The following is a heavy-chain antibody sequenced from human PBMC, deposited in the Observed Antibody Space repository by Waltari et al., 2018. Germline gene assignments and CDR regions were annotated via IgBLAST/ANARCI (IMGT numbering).Heavy chain of an antibody. CDR3: ARDTGALWMDV. D-gene: IGHD2-21*01. J-gene: IGHJ6*02. CDR2: INPSGGST. Sequence: QSGAEVKKPGASVKISCKTSEYTFTSSYIHWVRQAPGQGLEWMGIINPSGGSTIYAQKFQGRVTMTRDTSTSTVYMELSSLRSEDTAVYYCARDTGALWMDVWGQGTTVTVSS. CDR1: EYTFTSSY. V-gene: IGHV1-46*01.